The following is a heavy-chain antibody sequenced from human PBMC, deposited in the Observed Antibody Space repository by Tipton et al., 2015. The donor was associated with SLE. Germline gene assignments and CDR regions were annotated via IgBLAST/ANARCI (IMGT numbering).Heavy chain of an antibody. CDR3: AKDPFGALVGGV. J-gene: IGHJ6*02. D-gene: IGHD3-3*01. CDR2: IGGSGVST. V-gene: IGHV3-23*01. Sequence: SLRLSCAASGFTFSTYAMSWVRQAPGKGLEWVSGIGGSGVSTYYADSVKCRFTISRDNSKNTLDLQMNSLRVEDTAVYYCAKDPFGALVGGVWGQGTTVTVSS. CDR1: GFTFSTYA.